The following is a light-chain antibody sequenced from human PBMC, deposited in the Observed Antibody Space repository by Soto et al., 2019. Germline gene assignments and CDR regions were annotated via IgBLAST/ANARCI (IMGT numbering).Light chain of an antibody. CDR1: SSDVGGYNY. CDR2: DVS. CDR3: SSYTSSSTLLYV. Sequence: QSALTRPSSVSGAAGQAITISCTGTSSDVGGYNYVSWYQQHPGKAPKLMIYDVSNRPSGVSNRFSGSKSGNTASLTISGLQAEGEADYYCSSYTSSSTLLYVFGTGTKVTVL. J-gene: IGLJ1*01. V-gene: IGLV2-14*01.